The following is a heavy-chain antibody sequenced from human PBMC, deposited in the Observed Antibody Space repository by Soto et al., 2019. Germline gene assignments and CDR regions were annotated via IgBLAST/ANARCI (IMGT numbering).Heavy chain of an antibody. CDR1: GYAFATYG. CDR3: ARGVRPTTESAGAYTPFDY. J-gene: IGHJ4*02. CDR2: NNPDKGGT. D-gene: IGHD1-7*01. Sequence: QVQLVQSGAEVKKPGASVRVSCKASGYAFATYGITWMRQAPGQGLEWMGWNNPDKGGTDYAQNLQGRVTMTTDASTGTVYMELRSLTPDDTAVYYCARGVRPTTESAGAYTPFDYWGQGTLVTVTS. V-gene: IGHV1-18*01.